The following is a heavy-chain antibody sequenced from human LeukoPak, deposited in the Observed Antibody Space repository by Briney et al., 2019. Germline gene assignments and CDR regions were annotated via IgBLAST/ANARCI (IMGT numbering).Heavy chain of an antibody. CDR1: GFTFSGYW. CDR3: AREGQQVVPSYYYYYMDV. CDR2: IKQGGSEK. J-gene: IGHJ6*03. Sequence: GGSLRLSCAASGFTFSGYWMSWVRQAPGKGLEWVANIKQGGSEKYYVDSVKGRFTISRDNAKNSLYLQRNSLRAEDTAVYYCAREGQQVVPSYYYYYMDVWGKGTTVTVSS. V-gene: IGHV3-7*01. D-gene: IGHD6-6*01.